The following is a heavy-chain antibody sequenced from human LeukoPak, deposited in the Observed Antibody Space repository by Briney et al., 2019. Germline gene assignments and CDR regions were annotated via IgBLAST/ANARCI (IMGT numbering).Heavy chain of an antibody. V-gene: IGHV3-30*18. CDR1: GFTFSSYG. D-gene: IGHD3-22*01. J-gene: IGHJ4*02. Sequence: SGGSLRRSCAASGFTFSSYGMHRVRQAPGKGLEWVAVISYDGSNKYYADSVKGRFTISRDNSKNTLYLQMNSLRAEDTAVYYCAKDPSGGYYDTDYWGQGTLVTVSS. CDR3: AKDPSGGYYDTDY. CDR2: ISYDGSNK.